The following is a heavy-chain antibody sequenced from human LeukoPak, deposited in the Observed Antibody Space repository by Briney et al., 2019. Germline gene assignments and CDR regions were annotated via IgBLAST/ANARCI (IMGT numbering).Heavy chain of an antibody. CDR1: GYTFTDNY. CDR3: ARAVAGTLGY. D-gene: IGHD6-19*01. J-gene: IGHJ4*02. Sequence: SVKVSCKASGYTFTDNYIHWVRQAPGQGLEWMGGIIPIFGTANYAQKFQGRVTITADKSTSTAYMELSSLRSEDTAVYYCARAVAGTLGYWGQGTLVTVSS. V-gene: IGHV1-69*06. CDR2: IIPIFGTA.